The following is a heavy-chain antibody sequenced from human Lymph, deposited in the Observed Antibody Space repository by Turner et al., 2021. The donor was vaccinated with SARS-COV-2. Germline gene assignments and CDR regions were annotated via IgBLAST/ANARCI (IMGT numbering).Heavy chain of an antibody. V-gene: IGHV3-30*04. D-gene: IGHD3-10*01. CDR3: ARYVSGGYFYYGLDV. CDR1: GFTFSTYA. Sequence: QVQLVESGGGVVQPGRSLRVTCAASGFTFSTYAIHWVRQAAGKGLELVAVISYDGSNKYYADSVKGRFTISRDNSKSTLYLQMNSLRAEDTAVYYCARYVSGGYFYYGLDVWGQGTTVTVSS. J-gene: IGHJ6*02. CDR2: ISYDGSNK.